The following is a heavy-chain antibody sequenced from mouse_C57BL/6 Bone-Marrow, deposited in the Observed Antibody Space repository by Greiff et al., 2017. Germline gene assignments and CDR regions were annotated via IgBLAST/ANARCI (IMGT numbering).Heavy chain of an antibody. CDR2: ISSGGSYT. Sequence: DVQLQESGGDLVKPGGSLKLSCAASGFTFSSYGMSWVRQTPDQRLEWVATISSGGSYTYYPDSVKGRFTISRDNAKNTLYLQMSRLKSEDTAMYYCARRLLYYSNGGLDYWGQGTTLTVSS. V-gene: IGHV5-6*01. CDR3: ARRLLYYSNGGLDY. CDR1: GFTFSSYG. J-gene: IGHJ2*01. D-gene: IGHD2-5*01.